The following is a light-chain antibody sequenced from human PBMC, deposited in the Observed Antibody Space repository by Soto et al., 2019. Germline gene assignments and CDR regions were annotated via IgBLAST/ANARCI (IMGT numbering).Light chain of an antibody. CDR2: EVT. Sequence: LTQPASVSGSPGQSITISCTGTGSDVGGYDYVSWYQHHPGKAPKVMIYEVTNRPSGVSNRFSRSKSGNTASLTISGLLAEHEADYYCSSYTSSSTYVFGTGTKVTV. CDR1: GSDVGGYDY. J-gene: IGLJ1*01. CDR3: SSYTSSSTYV. V-gene: IGLV2-14*01.